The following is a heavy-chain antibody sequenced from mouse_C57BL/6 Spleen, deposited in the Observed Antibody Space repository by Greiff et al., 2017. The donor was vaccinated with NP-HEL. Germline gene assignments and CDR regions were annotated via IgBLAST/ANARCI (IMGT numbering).Heavy chain of an antibody. J-gene: IGHJ2*01. CDR2: IHPNSGST. CDR1: GYTFTSYW. D-gene: IGHD2-4*01. Sequence: QVQLQQPGAELVKPGASVKLSCKASGYTFTSYWMHWVKQRPGQGLEWIGMIHPNSGSTNYNEKFKSKATLTVDKSSSTAYMQLSSLTSEDSAVYYCVRFYYDYRDYWGQGTTLTVSS. V-gene: IGHV1-64*01. CDR3: VRFYYDYRDY.